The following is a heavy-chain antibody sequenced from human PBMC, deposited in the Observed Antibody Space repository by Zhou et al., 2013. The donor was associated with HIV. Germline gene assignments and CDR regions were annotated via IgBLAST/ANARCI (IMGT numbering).Heavy chain of an antibody. Sequence: QVHLVQSGAEVKKPGASVKVSCKASGYTFTSYYIHWVRQAPGQRLEWMGTINPSGGTTTYAQRFQGRVTMTRDTSTTTVYMELRSLRSEDTAVYYCARARYYYGSGSYYPFDYWGQGTLVTVSS. CDR1: GYTFTSYY. CDR3: ARARYYYGSGSYYPFDY. V-gene: IGHV1-46*01. J-gene: IGHJ4*02. D-gene: IGHD3-10*01. CDR2: INPSGGTT.